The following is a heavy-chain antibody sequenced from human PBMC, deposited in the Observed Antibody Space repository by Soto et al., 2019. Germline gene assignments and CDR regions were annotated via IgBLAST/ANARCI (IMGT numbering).Heavy chain of an antibody. D-gene: IGHD3-16*01. CDR2: IWHDGGNK. CDR1: GFTFSSYG. V-gene: IGHV3-33*01. J-gene: IGHJ4*02. Sequence: GGSLRLSCTASGFTFSSYGIHGVRQAPGKGLEWVAFIWHDGGNKFYAESVKGRFTISRDNSKNTLYLQMTSLSAEDTAMYYCARDGDVNTGFGKDYWGQGTLVTVSS. CDR3: ARDGDVNTGFGKDY.